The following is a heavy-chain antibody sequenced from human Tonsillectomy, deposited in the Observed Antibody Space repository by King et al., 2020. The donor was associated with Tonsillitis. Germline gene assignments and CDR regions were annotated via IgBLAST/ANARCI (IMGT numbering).Heavy chain of an antibody. Sequence: VQLVESGAELKKPGASVKVSCKASGYSFTNYGISWVRQAPGQGLEWTGWISPYNGNINYAQKFQGRVTMTPDTSTSTAYKEVRSLRSDDTAMYFCARSYLTGYREAIDYWGQGTLVTVSS. CDR1: GYSFTNYG. D-gene: IGHD3-9*01. J-gene: IGHJ4*02. V-gene: IGHV1-18*01. CDR2: ISPYNGNI. CDR3: ARSYLTGYREAIDY.